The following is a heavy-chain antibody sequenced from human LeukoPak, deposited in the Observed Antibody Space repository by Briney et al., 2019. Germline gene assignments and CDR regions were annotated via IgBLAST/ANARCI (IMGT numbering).Heavy chain of an antibody. V-gene: IGHV3-30*02. CDR3: AKDKLGYGDYYGVDV. CDR1: GFTFSDYG. D-gene: IGHD4-17*01. CDR2: IRYDASNE. Sequence: GGSLRLSCAASGFTFSDYGMHWVRQTPGKGLEWVAFIRYDASNEYYAESVKGRFTISRDNAKNSLYLQMNSLRAEDTALYYCAKDKLGYGDYYGVDVWGQGTTVTVSS. J-gene: IGHJ6*02.